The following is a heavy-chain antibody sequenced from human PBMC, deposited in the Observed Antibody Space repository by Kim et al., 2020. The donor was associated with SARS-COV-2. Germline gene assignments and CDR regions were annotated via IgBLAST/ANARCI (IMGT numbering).Heavy chain of an antibody. CDR1: GGSISSSSYY. V-gene: IGHV4-39*01. CDR2: IYYSGST. Sequence: SETLSLTCTVSGGSISSSSYYWGWIRQPPGKVLEWIGTIYYSGSTFHNPSLRTRRTISADTSKNRFFLTLSSVTAADTAVYYCAGHPNSVDDWAAFGYWGQGTLVTVSS. J-gene: IGHJ4*02. D-gene: IGHD5-12*01. CDR3: AGHPNSVDDWAAFGY.